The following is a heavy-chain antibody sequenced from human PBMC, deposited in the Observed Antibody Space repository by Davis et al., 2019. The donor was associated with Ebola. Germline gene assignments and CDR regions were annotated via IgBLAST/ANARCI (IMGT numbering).Heavy chain of an antibody. CDR2: IRSKANSYAT. CDR3: AKDISPPWFGEYDY. J-gene: IGHJ4*02. CDR1: GFTFSGSA. V-gene: IGHV3-73*01. D-gene: IGHD3-10*01. Sequence: GESLKISCAASGFTFSGSAMHWVRQASGKGLEWVGRIRSKANSYATAYAASVKGRFTISRDDSKNTAYLQMNSLRTEDTALYYCAKDISPPWFGEYDYWGQGTLVTISS.